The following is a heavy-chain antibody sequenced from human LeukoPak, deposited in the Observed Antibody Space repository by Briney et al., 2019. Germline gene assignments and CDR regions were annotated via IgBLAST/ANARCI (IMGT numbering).Heavy chain of an antibody. CDR1: GFTFSSYE. D-gene: IGHD3-3*01. Sequence: PGGSLRLSCAASGFTFSSYEMNWVRQAPGKGLEWVSYISSSGSTIYYADSVKGRFTISRDNAKNSLYLQMNSLRAEDTAVYYCARVRFLEWLEGGDFDYWGRGTLVTVSS. CDR3: ARVRFLEWLEGGDFDY. V-gene: IGHV3-48*03. J-gene: IGHJ4*02. CDR2: ISSSGSTI.